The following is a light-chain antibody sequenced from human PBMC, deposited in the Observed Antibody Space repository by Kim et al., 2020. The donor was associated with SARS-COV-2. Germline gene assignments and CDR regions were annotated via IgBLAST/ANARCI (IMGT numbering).Light chain of an antibody. CDR1: SSNIGSNT. J-gene: IGLJ3*02. V-gene: IGLV1-44*01. CDR3: AAWDDSLNGQV. Sequence: QSVLTQPPSASGTPGQRVTISCSGSSSNIGSNTVNWYQQLPGTAPKLLIYSNNQRPSGFPDRFSGSKSGTSASLAISGLQSEDEADYYCAAWDDSLNGQVFGGGTQLTVL. CDR2: SNN.